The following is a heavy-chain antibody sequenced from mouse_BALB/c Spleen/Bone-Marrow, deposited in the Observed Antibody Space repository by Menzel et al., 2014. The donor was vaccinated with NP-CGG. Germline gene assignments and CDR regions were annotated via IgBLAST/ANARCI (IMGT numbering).Heavy chain of an antibody. CDR2: IWGDGGT. CDR1: GFSLTSYG. CDR3: AKQDYYRYDYAMDY. V-gene: IGHV2-3*01. J-gene: IGHJ4*01. D-gene: IGHD2-14*01. Sequence: VKVVESGTGLVAPSQSLSITCTVSGFSLTSYGVVWVRRPPGKGLEWLGVIWGDGGTNYHSALISRLSISKDNSKSQVFLKLNSLQTDDTATYYCAKQDYYRYDYAMDYWGQGTSVTVSS.